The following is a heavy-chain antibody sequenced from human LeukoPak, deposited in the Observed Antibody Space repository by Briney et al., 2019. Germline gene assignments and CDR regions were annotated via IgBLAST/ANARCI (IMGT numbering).Heavy chain of an antibody. D-gene: IGHD3-3*01. J-gene: IGHJ4*02. CDR3: ASSFLILDY. CDR2: ISSSGTNI. CDR1: GLTFSSHE. Sequence: PGGSLRLSCAASGLTFSSHEINWVRQAPGKGLEWVSYISSSGTNIYYTDSVKGRFTITRDNAKNSVYLQMNSLRAEDTAVYYCASSFLILDYWGQGTLVIVSS. V-gene: IGHV3-48*03.